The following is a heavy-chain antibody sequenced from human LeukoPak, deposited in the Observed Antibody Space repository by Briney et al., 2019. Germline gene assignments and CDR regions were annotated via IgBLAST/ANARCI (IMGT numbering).Heavy chain of an antibody. V-gene: IGHV1-46*01. CDR2: INPRGSTT. Sequence: ASVNSCCKASRYSFSRHYLHWVRPAPGQGLEWMGIINPRGSTTGYAQKFQGRVTMTRDTSTTTVYMELSSLRSEDTAVCYCARDLDLTIVTSDFDYWDQGAVVTVSS. J-gene: IGHJ4*02. CDR1: RYSFSRHY. CDR3: ARDLDLTIVTSDFDY. D-gene: IGHD4-11*01.